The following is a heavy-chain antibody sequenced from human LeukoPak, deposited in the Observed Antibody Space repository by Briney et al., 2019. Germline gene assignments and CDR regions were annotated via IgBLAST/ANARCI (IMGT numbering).Heavy chain of an antibody. CDR2: IYHSGST. D-gene: IGHD5-18*01. CDR3: ARLGDTAMASYFDY. V-gene: IGHV4-38-2*01. Sequence: SETLSLTCAVSGYSISSGYYWGWIRQPPGKGLEWIGSIYHSGSTYYNPSLKSRVTISVDTSKNQFSLKVSSVTTADTAVYYCARLGDTAMASYFDYWGQGTRVTVSS. CDR1: GYSISSGYY. J-gene: IGHJ4*02.